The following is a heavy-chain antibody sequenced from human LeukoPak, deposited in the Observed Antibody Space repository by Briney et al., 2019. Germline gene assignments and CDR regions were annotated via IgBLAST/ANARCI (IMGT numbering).Heavy chain of an antibody. CDR1: GFTFSDYY. CDR2: ISSSGSTI. V-gene: IGHV3-11*01. D-gene: IGHD4-17*01. Sequence: GSLRLSCAASGFTFSDYYMSWIRQAPGKGLEWVSYISSSGSTIYYADSVKGRFTISRDNAKNSLYLQMNSLRAEDTAVYYCAREDSTVTRGLISRNFDYWGQGTLVTVSS. CDR3: AREDSTVTRGLISRNFDY. J-gene: IGHJ4*02.